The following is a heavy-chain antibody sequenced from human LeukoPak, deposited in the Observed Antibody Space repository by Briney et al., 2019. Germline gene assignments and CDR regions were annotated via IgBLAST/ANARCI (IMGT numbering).Heavy chain of an antibody. Sequence: GGSLRLSCAASGFIFGGYWMSWVRQAPGKGLVWVSHIKSDGRSTSYADSVKGRFTISRDNAKNTVYLQMDSLRAEDTAVYFCARAKVAGTTLFDYWGQGTLVTVSS. CDR2: IKSDGRST. V-gene: IGHV3-74*01. D-gene: IGHD6-19*01. J-gene: IGHJ4*02. CDR3: ARAKVAGTTLFDY. CDR1: GFIFGGYW.